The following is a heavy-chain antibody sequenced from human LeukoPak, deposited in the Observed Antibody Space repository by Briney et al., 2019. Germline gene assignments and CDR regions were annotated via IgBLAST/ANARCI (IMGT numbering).Heavy chain of an antibody. CDR3: ARGGGIGSSCRPFDY. D-gene: IGHD6-13*01. J-gene: IGHJ4*02. Sequence: GGSLRLSCAASGFSFSSSAMSWVRQAPGKGLEWVSVISGSGGNTKYADSVKGRFTISRDNSKNTLYLQMNSPRAEDTAVYYCARGGGIGSSCRPFDYWGQGTLVTVSS. CDR2: ISGSGGNT. V-gene: IGHV3-23*01. CDR1: GFSFSSSA.